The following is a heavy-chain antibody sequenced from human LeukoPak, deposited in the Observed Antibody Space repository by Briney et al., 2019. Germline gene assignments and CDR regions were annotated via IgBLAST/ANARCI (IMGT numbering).Heavy chain of an antibody. J-gene: IGHJ6*02. Sequence: GASVTVSCKVSGYTLTELSMHWVRQAPGKGLEWKGGFDPEDGETIYAQKFQGRVTMTEDTSTDTAYMELSSLRSEDTAVYYCATQGNKQPKNYGMDVWGQGTTVTVSS. CDR3: ATQGNKQPKNYGMDV. V-gene: IGHV1-24*01. D-gene: IGHD2/OR15-2a*01. CDR2: FDPEDGET. CDR1: GYTLTELS.